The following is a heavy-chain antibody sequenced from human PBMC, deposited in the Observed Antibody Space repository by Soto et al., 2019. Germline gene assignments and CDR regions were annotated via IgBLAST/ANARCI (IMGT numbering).Heavy chain of an antibody. D-gene: IGHD4-4*01. V-gene: IGHV4-30-4*01. CDR3: ANTVTPTPTKYYYYYYGMDV. Sequence: SETLSLTCTVSGGSISSGDYYWSWIRQPPGKGLEWIGYIYYSGSTYYNPSLKSRVTISVDTSKNQFSLKLSSVTAADTAVYYCANTVTPTPTKYYYYYYGMDVWGQGPRSPSP. CDR2: IYYSGST. J-gene: IGHJ6*02. CDR1: GGSISSGDYY.